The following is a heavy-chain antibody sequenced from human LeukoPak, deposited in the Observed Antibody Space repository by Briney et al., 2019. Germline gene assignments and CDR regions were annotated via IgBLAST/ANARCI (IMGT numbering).Heavy chain of an antibody. CDR1: GGSISSSSYY. J-gene: IGHJ3*02. D-gene: IGHD7-27*01. CDR3: AVGIMGDAFDI. Sequence: PSETLSLTCTVSGGSISSSSYYWGWIRQPPGKGLEWIGSIYYSGSTYYNPSLKSRVTMSVDTSKNQFPLKLSSVTAADTAVYYCAVGIMGDAFDIWGQGTMVTVSS. V-gene: IGHV4-39*01. CDR2: IYYSGST.